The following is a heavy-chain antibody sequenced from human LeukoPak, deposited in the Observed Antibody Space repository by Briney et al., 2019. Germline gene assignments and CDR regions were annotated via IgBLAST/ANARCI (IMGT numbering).Heavy chain of an antibody. CDR1: GYTFTGYY. V-gene: IGHV1-2*02. Sequence: ASVKVSCNASGYTFTGYYMHWVRQAPGQGLEWMGWINPNSGGTNYAQKFQGRVTMTRDTSISTAYVELSRLRSDDTAVYYCARAGRSEGRGARNAFDIWGQGTMVTVSS. CDR3: ARAGRSEGRGARNAFDI. CDR2: INPNSGGT. J-gene: IGHJ3*02. D-gene: IGHD4/OR15-4a*01.